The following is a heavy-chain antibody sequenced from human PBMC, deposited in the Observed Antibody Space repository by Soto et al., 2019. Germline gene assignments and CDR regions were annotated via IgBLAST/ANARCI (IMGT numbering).Heavy chain of an antibody. D-gene: IGHD1-26*01. CDR3: VRHPSIVF. V-gene: IGHV4-39*01. Sequence: QLQESGPGLVKPSETLSLICSVSNASINSTNNYWGWFRQPPGMGLEWVGSIFYNGDTYYNPSLKSRVTASVDTAKNQFSLKMTSVTAADTAVYYCVRHPSIVFCGQGTLVTVSS. J-gene: IGHJ4*02. CDR2: IFYNGDT. CDR1: NASINSTNNY.